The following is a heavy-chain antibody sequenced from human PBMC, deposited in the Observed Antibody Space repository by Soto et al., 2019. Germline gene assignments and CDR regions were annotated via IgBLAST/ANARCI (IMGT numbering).Heavy chain of an antibody. CDR1: GGSISSNY. D-gene: IGHD6-13*01. CDR3: ARYRREAVAGYTLDN. V-gene: IGHV4-59*01. CDR2: GYNSGRT. Sequence: PSATLAHTATVSGGSISSNYGTWIRPTPGKGPEWIGYGYNSGRTNYNPSLKSRVTISEDTSKSQFSLKVNSMTAADTAVYYCARYRREAVAGYTLDNWGQGILVTVSS. J-gene: IGHJ4*02.